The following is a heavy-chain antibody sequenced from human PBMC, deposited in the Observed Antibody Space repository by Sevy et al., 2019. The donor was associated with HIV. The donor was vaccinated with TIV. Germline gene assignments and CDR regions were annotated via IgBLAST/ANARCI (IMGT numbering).Heavy chain of an antibody. V-gene: IGHV3-33*06. J-gene: IGHJ4*02. CDR3: AKESGSDWYFDY. D-gene: IGHD2-21*01. CDR1: GFTFSRNG. CDR2: IFYDGNYK. Sequence: GGSLRLSCAESGFTFSRNGMHWVRQAPGKGLEWVAGIFYDGNYKYYADSVKGRFSISRDNSENTLYVQMDSLRVEDTAVYYCAKESGSDWYFDYWGQGTLVTVSS.